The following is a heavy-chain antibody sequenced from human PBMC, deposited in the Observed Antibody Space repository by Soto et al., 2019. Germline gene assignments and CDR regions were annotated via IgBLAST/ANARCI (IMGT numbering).Heavy chain of an antibody. CDR2: ISGSGGST. J-gene: IGHJ6*02. D-gene: IGHD3-22*01. V-gene: IGHV3-23*01. Sequence: LRLSCAASGFTFSSYAMIWVRQAPGKVLEWVSAISGSGGSTYYADSVKGRFTISRDNSKNTLYLQMNSLRAEDTAVYYCAKLSYDSSGYYVYYYYGMDVWGQGTTVTVSS. CDR3: AKLSYDSSGYYVYYYYGMDV. CDR1: GFTFSSYA.